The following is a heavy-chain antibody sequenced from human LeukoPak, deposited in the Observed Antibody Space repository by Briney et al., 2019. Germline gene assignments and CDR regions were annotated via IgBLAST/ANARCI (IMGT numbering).Heavy chain of an antibody. V-gene: IGHV3-73*01. Sequence: TGGSLRLSCAASGFSFSDSAMHWVRQASGKGLEWIGRIRSKTNSYATTYGASVKGRFTISRDDSKNTAYLQLNSLETEDTAVYYCTLRPDYSSGLYFDYWGQGTLVTVSS. J-gene: IGHJ4*02. CDR1: GFSFSDSA. CDR3: TLRPDYSSGLYFDY. CDR2: IRSKTNSYAT. D-gene: IGHD6-19*01.